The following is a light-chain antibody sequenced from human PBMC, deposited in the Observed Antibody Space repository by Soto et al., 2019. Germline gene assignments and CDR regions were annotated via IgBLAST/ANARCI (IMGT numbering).Light chain of an antibody. Sequence: DIQMTQSPSSVSASVGDTVTISCRASQSLDNWLAWYQQKPGNAPRLLIYAAYTLENGVPSRFSGSGSGSAFTLTNSSLQPEDFATYYCQQAKSFPYTFGQGTKVEI. J-gene: IGKJ2*01. CDR3: QQAKSFPYT. CDR1: QSLDNW. CDR2: AAY. V-gene: IGKV1-12*01.